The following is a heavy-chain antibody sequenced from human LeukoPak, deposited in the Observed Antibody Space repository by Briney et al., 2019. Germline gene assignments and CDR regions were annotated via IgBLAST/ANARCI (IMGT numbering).Heavy chain of an antibody. CDR3: ASGGVVTNPWGQYQFDY. J-gene: IGHJ4*02. CDR2: IIPMLGTP. V-gene: IGHV1-69*04. Sequence: GGSLRLSCAASGFTFSSYGMHWVRQAPGQGLEWMGRIIPMLGTPNYAQKFQGRITIIADKSTNTASMELSSLRFEDTAVYYCASGGVVTNPWGQYQFDYWGQGTLVTVSS. D-gene: IGHD3-22*01. CDR1: GFTFSSYG.